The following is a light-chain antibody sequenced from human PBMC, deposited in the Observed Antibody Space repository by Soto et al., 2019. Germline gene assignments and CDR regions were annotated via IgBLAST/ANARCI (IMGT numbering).Light chain of an antibody. V-gene: IGLV2-14*03. CDR2: DVI. J-gene: IGLJ2*01. CDR3: RSYTRSTTVL. CDR1: SSDVGGYNY. Sequence: QSALTQPASVSGSPGQSITISCTGTSSDVGGYNYVSWYQQHPGKAPKLMIYDVIDRLSGVSNRFSGSQSDNTAPLTISGLQAEDEADYYCRSYTRSTTVLFGGGTKLTVL.